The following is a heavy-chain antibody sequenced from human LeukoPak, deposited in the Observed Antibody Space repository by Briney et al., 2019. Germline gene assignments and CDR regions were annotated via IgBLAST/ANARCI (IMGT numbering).Heavy chain of an antibody. CDR2: IIPIFGTA. Sequence: SVKVSCKASGGTFSSYVISWVRQAPGQGLEWMGGIIPIFGTANYAQKFQGRVTITADESTSTAYMELSSLRSEDTAVYYCATTNSGCDCPYYYFGMGVWGQGTTVTVSS. V-gene: IGHV1-69*13. J-gene: IGHJ6*02. D-gene: IGHD5-12*01. CDR1: GGTFSSYV. CDR3: ATTNSGCDCPYYYFGMGV.